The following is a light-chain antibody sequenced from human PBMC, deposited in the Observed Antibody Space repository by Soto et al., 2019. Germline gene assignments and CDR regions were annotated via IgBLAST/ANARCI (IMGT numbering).Light chain of an antibody. CDR2: GAS. J-gene: IGKJ1*01. CDR1: QNVRTF. CDR3: QQHSHWPPWT. V-gene: IGKV3-11*01. Sequence: EVVLTQSPATLSLSPGERATLSRRASQNVRTFLDWYQQKPGQAPRLLIYGASNRATGIPARFSGSGSGTDFTLTISSLEPEDFAVYYCQQHSHWPPWTFGQGTRVEIQ.